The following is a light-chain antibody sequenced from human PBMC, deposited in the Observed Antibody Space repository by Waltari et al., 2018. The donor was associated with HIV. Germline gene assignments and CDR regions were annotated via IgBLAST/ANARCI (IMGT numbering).Light chain of an antibody. CDR2: GKN. J-gene: IGLJ2*01. V-gene: IGLV3-19*01. CDR1: SLRTYY. CDR3: NSRDSPYVV. Sequence: SSELTQDPAVSVALGQTVRITCQGDSLRTYYTSWYQQKPGQAPVLVIYGKNSRPSGIPYRFSGSSSGNTASLTITGAQAEDEADYYCNSRDSPYVVFGGGTKLTVL.